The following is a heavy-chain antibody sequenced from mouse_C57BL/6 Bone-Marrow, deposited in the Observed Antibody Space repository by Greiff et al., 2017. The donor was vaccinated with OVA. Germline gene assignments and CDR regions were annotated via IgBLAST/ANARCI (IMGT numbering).Heavy chain of an antibody. Sequence: EVMVVESGGGLVKPGGSLKLSCAASGFTFSSYAMSWARQTPEKRLEWVATISDGGSYTYYPDNVKGRFTISRDNAKNNLYLQMSHLKSEDTAMYYCARFRALYYFDYWGQGTTLTVSS. J-gene: IGHJ2*01. CDR1: GFTFSSYA. CDR2: ISDGGSYT. V-gene: IGHV5-4*03. CDR3: ARFRALYYFDY. D-gene: IGHD3-3*01.